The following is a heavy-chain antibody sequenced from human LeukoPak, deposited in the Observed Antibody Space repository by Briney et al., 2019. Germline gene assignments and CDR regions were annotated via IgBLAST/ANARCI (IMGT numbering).Heavy chain of an antibody. CDR3: AGYYSNFDF. CDR1: GSSITTYY. V-gene: IGHV4-4*07. Sequence: SETLSLTCTVSGSSITTYYWTWIRQPAGKGLEWIGRIYPTGNTNYNPSLKSRVTMSADTPKNQFSLRLSSVTAADTAVYYCAGYYSNFDFWGQGTLVTVSS. D-gene: IGHD4-11*01. CDR2: IYPTGNT. J-gene: IGHJ4*02.